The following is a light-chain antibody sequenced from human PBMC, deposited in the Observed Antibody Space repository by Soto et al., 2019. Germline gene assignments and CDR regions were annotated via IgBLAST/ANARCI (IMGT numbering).Light chain of an antibody. V-gene: IGKV1-5*03. Sequence: DIQMTQSPSTLSASVGDRVTITCRASQSIGRSVAWYQQKPGKAPKLLIFKASTLESGAPSRFSGSGSGTNFTLPAACYQMDNLATSSTNKFYSSWYTFGRGTK. CDR2: KAS. CDR1: QSIGRS. CDR3: NKFYSSWYT. J-gene: IGKJ2*01.